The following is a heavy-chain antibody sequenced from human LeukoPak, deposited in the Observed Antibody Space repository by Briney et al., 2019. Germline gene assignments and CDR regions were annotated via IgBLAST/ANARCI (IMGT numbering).Heavy chain of an antibody. Sequence: GESLKISCKGSGYNFTSYWIGWVRQVPGKGLEWMGIIYPGDSDTRYSPSFQGQVTISADKSISTAYLQWSSLKASDTAMYYCASITMVRGVIKLIDYWGQGTLVTVSS. J-gene: IGHJ4*02. V-gene: IGHV5-51*01. CDR3: ASITMVRGVIKLIDY. CDR2: IYPGDSDT. D-gene: IGHD3-10*01. CDR1: GYNFTSYW.